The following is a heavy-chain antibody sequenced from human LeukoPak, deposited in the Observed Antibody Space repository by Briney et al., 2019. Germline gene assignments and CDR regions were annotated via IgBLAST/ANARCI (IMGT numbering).Heavy chain of an antibody. CDR1: GFTFSDYY. CDR2: ISSSGSTI. D-gene: IGHD3-10*01. Sequence: GGSLRLSCAASGFTFSDYYMSWIRQAPGKGLEWVSYISSSGSTIYYADSVKGRFTISRDNAKNSLYLQMNSLRAEDTALYHCARKSGVNDAFDIWGQGTMVTVSS. J-gene: IGHJ3*02. V-gene: IGHV3-11*01. CDR3: ARKSGVNDAFDI.